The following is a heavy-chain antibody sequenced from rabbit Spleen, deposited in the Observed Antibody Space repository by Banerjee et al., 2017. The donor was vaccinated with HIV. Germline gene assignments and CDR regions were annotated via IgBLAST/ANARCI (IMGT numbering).Heavy chain of an antibody. CDR1: GFDFRRYY. CDR2: IDVGEGGT. D-gene: IGHD1-1*01. CDR3: ARDLVTVIGWNFNL. J-gene: IGHJ4*01. Sequence: QVKETGGGLVQPGGSLTLSCKASGFDFRRYYLTWVRQAPGKGLEWIGVIDVGEGGTDYASWVNGRFTISSDNAQNTVDLQMSGLTAADTATYFCARDLVTVIGWNFNLWGPGTLVTVS. V-gene: IGHV1S7*01.